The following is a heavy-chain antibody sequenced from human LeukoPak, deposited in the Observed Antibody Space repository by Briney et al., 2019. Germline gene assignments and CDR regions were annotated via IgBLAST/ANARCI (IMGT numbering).Heavy chain of an antibody. CDR3: AEGGVAYYYESSGFFVNY. Sequence: PGGSLRLSCAVSGFTFNTYAMSWVRQAPGKGLEWVAAIDNRGDDTVYADSVKGRFTISRDNSKDTLYLHMNSLRAEDTAVYYCAEGGVAYYYESSGFFVNYWGQGTLVTVSS. J-gene: IGHJ4*02. CDR2: IDNRGDDT. V-gene: IGHV3-23*01. CDR1: GFTFNTYA. D-gene: IGHD3-22*01.